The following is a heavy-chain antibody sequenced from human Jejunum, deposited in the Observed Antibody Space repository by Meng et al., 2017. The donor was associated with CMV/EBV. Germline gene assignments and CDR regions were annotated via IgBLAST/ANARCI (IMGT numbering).Heavy chain of an antibody. J-gene: IGHJ4*02. D-gene: IGHD3-16*01. Sequence: VSGGSISNGDYYWTWIRQSPGKGLEWIGYIYYSGNTFYNPSLQSRVSISVDTSKNQFSLNLGSVTAADTALYYCATRLSASAQIDNWGQGTLVTVSS. CDR2: IYYSGNT. V-gene: IGHV4-30-4*08. CDR3: ATRLSASAQIDN. CDR1: GGSISNGDYY.